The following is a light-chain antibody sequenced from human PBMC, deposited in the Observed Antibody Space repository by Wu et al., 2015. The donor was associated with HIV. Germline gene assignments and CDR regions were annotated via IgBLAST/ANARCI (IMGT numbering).Light chain of an antibody. CDR2: GAS. CDR3: QQYDSSIT. V-gene: IGKV3-20*01. J-gene: IGKJ5*01. Sequence: ENVLTQSPGTLSLSPGERATLSCKASQSVRNNYFAWFQQRPGQAPRLLIYGASNRATGTPDRFGGSGSGTDFTLTITRLEPQDFAVYYCQQYDSSITFGQGTRLDIK. CDR1: QSVRNNY.